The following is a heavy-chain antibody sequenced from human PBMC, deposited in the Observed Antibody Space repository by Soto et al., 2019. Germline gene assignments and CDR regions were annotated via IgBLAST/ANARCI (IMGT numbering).Heavy chain of an antibody. CDR1: GYTFTSYG. J-gene: IGHJ3*02. CDR3: ARGNSGSYYAFDI. V-gene: IGHV1-18*01. D-gene: IGHD1-26*01. Sequence: ASVKVSCKASGYTFTSYGISWVRQAPGQGLEWMGGISAFNGNTNYAQKLQGRVTMTTDKSTSTAYMELSSLRSDDTAVYYCARGNSGSYYAFDIWGQGTMVTVSS. CDR2: ISAFNGNT.